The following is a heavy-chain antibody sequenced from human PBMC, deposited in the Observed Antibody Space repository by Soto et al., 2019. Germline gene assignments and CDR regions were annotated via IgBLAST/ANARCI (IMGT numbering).Heavy chain of an antibody. CDR2: ISAYNGNT. J-gene: IGHJ4*02. CDR3: SRVDPGETSPFDH. D-gene: IGHD3-10*01. V-gene: IGHV1-18*01. CDR1: GYTFTSYG. Sequence: ASVKVSCEASGYTFTSYGISWVRQAPGQGLEWMGWISAYNGNTNYAQKLQGRVTMTTDTSTSTAYMELRSLRSDDTAVYYCSRVDPGETSPFDHWGQGTLVTVSS.